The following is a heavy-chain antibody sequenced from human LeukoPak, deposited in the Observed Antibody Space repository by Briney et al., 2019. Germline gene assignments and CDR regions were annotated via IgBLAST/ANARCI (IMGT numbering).Heavy chain of an antibody. CDR1: GYSISTGYY. CDR3: ARGDCSSTICYSPMDV. CDR2: IYRSGST. D-gene: IGHD2-2*01. V-gene: IGHV4-38-2*02. J-gene: IGHJ6*03. Sequence: KPSETLSLTCSVSGYSISTGYYWVWIRPSPGKGLEGIGSIYRSGSTNYNPSLKSRVTISVDTSNNQFSLQVSSVTAADTAVYYCARGDCSSTICYSPMDVWGKGTTVTVSS.